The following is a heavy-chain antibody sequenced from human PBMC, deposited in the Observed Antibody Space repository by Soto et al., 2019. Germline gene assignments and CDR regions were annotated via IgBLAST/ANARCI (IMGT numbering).Heavy chain of an antibody. CDR1: GYTFTSYA. CDR3: ARVGSSSWYSNFDY. Sequence: ASVKVSCKASGYTFTSYAMHWVRQAPGQRLEWMGWINAGNGNTKYSQKFKGRVTITRDTSASTAYMELSSLRSEDTVVYYCARVGSSSWYSNFDYWGQGTLVTVSS. D-gene: IGHD6-13*01. V-gene: IGHV1-3*01. CDR2: INAGNGNT. J-gene: IGHJ4*02.